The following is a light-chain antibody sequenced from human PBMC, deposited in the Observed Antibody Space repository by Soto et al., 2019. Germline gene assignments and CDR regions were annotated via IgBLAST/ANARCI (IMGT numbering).Light chain of an antibody. Sequence: EIQMTQSPSSLSSSVGDRVTITCRASQSVSNYLAWYQQKPGKAPKLLIYAASTLQSGVPSRFSGSGSGTDITRTSSSLPHEDVATFYWQKYNSAPTLTFGQGTKVEIK. J-gene: IGKJ1*01. CDR2: AAS. CDR3: QKYNSAPTLT. CDR1: QSVSNY. V-gene: IGKV1-27*01.